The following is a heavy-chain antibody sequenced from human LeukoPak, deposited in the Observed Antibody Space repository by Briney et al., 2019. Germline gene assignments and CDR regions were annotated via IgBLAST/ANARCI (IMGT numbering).Heavy chain of an antibody. J-gene: IGHJ6*02. V-gene: IGHV3-30-3*01. CDR3: ARDPGRDSYDYYYGMDV. CDR1: GFTFSSYA. D-gene: IGHD2-21*02. CDR2: ISYDGSNK. Sequence: PGGSLRLSCAASGFTFSSYAMHWVRQAPGKGLEWVAVISYDGSNKYYADSVKGRFTISRDNAKNSLYLQMNSLRAEDTAVYYCARDPGRDSYDYYYGMDVWGQGTTVTVSS.